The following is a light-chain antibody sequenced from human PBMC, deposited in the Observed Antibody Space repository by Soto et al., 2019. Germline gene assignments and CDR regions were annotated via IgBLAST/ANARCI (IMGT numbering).Light chain of an antibody. Sequence: DIQMTQSPSTLSASVGDRVTITCRASQSISTFFAWYQQKPGKAPKLLIYQASTLDTGVTSTFSGSGSGTEFTLTISSLQPDDLATYHCQQYNAYPHTFGQGTKLEI. CDR1: QSISTF. CDR3: QQYNAYPHT. J-gene: IGKJ2*01. CDR2: QAS. V-gene: IGKV1-5*03.